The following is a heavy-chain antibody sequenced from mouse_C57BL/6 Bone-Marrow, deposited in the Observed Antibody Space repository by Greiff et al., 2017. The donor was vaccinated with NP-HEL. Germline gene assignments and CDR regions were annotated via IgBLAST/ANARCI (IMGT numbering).Heavy chain of an antibody. V-gene: IGHV1-52*01. CDR2: IYPSDSET. CDR1: GYTFTSYW. Sequence: QVQLQQPGAELVRPGSSVKLSCKASGYTFTSYWMHWVKQRPIQGLEWIGNIYPSDSETHYNQKFKDKATLTVDKSSSTAYMQLSSLTSEDSAVYYCARRDYGSLFAYWGQVTLVTVSA. CDR3: ARRDYGSLFAY. J-gene: IGHJ3*01. D-gene: IGHD1-1*01.